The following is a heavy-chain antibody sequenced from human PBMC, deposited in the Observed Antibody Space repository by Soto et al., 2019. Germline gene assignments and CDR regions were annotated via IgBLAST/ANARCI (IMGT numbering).Heavy chain of an antibody. CDR1: GYSFTTHW. Sequence: GESLKISCKGSGYSFTTHWVGWVRQMPGKGLEWMGIIYPGDSDARYSPSFQGQVTISVDESITTAFLPWSSLKASDTAMYYCARSQFDYVCGNSGHFDSWGQGTLVTVSS. CDR2: IYPGDSDA. J-gene: IGHJ4*02. V-gene: IGHV5-51*01. CDR3: ARSQFDYVCGNSGHFDS. D-gene: IGHD3-16*01.